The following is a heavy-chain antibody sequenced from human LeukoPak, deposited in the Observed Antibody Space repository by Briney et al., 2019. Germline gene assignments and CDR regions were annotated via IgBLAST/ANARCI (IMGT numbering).Heavy chain of an antibody. CDR3: ARDSTVTFAFDI. J-gene: IGHJ3*02. CDR1: GGSISSGGYS. V-gene: IGHV4-30-2*01. CDR2: IYHSGST. D-gene: IGHD4-17*01. Sequence: PSETLSLTCAVSGGSISSGGYSWSWIRQPPGKGLEWIGYIYHSGSTYYNPSLKSRVTISVDRSKNQFSLKLSSVTAADTAVYYCARDSTVTFAFDIWGQGTMVTVSS.